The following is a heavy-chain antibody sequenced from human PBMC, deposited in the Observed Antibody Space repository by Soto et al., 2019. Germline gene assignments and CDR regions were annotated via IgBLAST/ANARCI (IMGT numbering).Heavy chain of an antibody. J-gene: IGHJ5*02. V-gene: IGHV1-18*01. CDR3: AREYYDFWSGYSHWFDP. D-gene: IGHD3-3*01. CDR1: GYTFTSYG. Sequence: QVQLVQSGAEVKKPGASVKVSCKASGYTFTSYGISWVRQAPGQGLEWMGWISAYNGNTNYAQKLQGRVTMTTDTSTSSAYMELRSLRSDDTAVYYCAREYYDFWSGYSHWFDPWGQGTLVTVSS. CDR2: ISAYNGNT.